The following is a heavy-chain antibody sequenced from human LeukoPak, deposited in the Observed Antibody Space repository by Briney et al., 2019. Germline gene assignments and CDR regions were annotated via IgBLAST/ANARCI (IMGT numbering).Heavy chain of an antibody. V-gene: IGHV4-39*07. D-gene: IGHD3-16*01. J-gene: IGHJ4*02. Sequence: SETLSLTCTVSGDSIRSSSYYWGWIRQSPGKGLEWIGSMYYTGIMYYNPFLKSRVSISVDTSKNLFSLKLRSVTAADTAVYYCARDLARGGFDYWGQGTLVTVSS. CDR2: MYYTGIM. CDR1: GDSIRSSSYY. CDR3: ARDLARGGFDY.